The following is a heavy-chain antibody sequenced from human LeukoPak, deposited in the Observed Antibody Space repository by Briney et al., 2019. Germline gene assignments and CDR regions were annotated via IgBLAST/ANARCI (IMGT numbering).Heavy chain of an antibody. CDR1: GGTFSSYA. CDR3: ARSDDILTGYYLNFDY. D-gene: IGHD3-9*01. CDR2: IIPIFGTA. Sequence: ASVKVSCKASGGTFSSYAISWVRQAPGQGLEWMGGIIPIFGTANYAQKFQGRVTITTDESTSTAYMELSSLRSEDTAVYYCARSDDILTGYYLNFDYWGQGTLVTVSS. V-gene: IGHV1-69*05. J-gene: IGHJ4*02.